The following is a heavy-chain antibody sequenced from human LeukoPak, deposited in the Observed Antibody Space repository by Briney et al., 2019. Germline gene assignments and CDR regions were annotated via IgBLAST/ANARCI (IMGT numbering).Heavy chain of an antibody. D-gene: IGHD3-16*01. J-gene: IGHJ6*03. Sequence: SETLSLTCTVSGGSISSSSYYWGWIRQPPGKGLEWIGSLYYSGSTYYNPSLRSRVTISIDTSKNQFSLKLTSVTAADTAVYYCARVKDPGGYYYYYYMDVWGKGTTVTVSS. CDR3: ARVKDPGGYYYYYYMDV. CDR1: GGSISSSSYY. V-gene: IGHV4-39*07. CDR2: LYYSGST.